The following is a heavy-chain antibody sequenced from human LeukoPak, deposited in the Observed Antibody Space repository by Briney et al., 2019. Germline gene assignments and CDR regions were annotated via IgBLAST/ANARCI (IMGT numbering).Heavy chain of an antibody. CDR2: ISAYNGNT. D-gene: IGHD3-3*01. V-gene: IGHV1-18*01. J-gene: IGHJ4*02. Sequence: GASVKVSCKASGYTFTSYGISWVRQAPGQGLEWVGWISAYNGNTNYAQKLQGRVTMTTDTSTSTAYMELRSLRSDDTAVYYCARPYYDFWSGYYNYWGQGTLVTVSS. CDR1: GYTFTSYG. CDR3: ARPYYDFWSGYYNY.